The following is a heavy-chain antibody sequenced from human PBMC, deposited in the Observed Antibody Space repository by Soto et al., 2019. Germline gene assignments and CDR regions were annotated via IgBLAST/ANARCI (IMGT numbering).Heavy chain of an antibody. D-gene: IGHD5-12*01. CDR1: GYTLTELS. CDR3: AILSGYPVWYFDL. CDR2: FDPEDGET. J-gene: IGHJ2*01. V-gene: IGHV1-24*01. Sequence: ASVKVSCKVSGYTLTELSMHWVRQAPGKGLEWMGGFDPEDGETIYAQKFQGRVTMTEDTSTDTAYMELSSLRSEDTAVCYCAILSGYPVWYFDLWGRGTLVTVAS.